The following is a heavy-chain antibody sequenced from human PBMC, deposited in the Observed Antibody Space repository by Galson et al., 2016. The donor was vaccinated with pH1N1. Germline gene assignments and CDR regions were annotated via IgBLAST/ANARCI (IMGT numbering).Heavy chain of an antibody. V-gene: IGHV3-23*01. D-gene: IGHD3-16*01. J-gene: IGHJ4*02. CDR1: GFTFRSYA. CDR3: AGHLFSASESPFEY. CDR2: ISGGGTI. Sequence: SLRLSCAVSGFTFRSYAMNWVRQAPGKGPEWVSVISGGGTIHYADSVRGRFTISRDNSNNTVYLQMNSLRAEDTGVYYCAGHLFSASESPFEYWGQGALVTVSS.